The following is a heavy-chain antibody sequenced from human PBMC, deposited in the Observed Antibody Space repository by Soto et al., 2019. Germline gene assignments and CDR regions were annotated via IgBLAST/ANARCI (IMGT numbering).Heavy chain of an antibody. CDR1: GGSIGSSNV. V-gene: IGHV4-4*02. J-gene: IGHJ5*02. Sequence: SETLSLTCAVSGGSIGSSNVWSWVRQPPGKGLEWIGEIYQSGSTNYNPSLKSRVTISVDKSKNQFSLKLSSVTAADTAIYYCARTYCTNGVCYIDPWGQGTLVTVSS. CDR2: IYQSGST. D-gene: IGHD2-8*01. CDR3: ARTYCTNGVCYIDP.